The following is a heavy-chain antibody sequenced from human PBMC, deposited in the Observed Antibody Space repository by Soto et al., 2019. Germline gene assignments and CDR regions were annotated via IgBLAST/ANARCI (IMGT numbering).Heavy chain of an antibody. CDR1: GFTFSSYA. J-gene: IGHJ4*02. Sequence: EVQLLESGGGLVQPGGSLRLSCAASGFTFSSYAMSWVRQAPGKGLEWVSAISGSGGSTYYADSVKGRFTISRDNSKNTRYLQMNSLRVEDTAVYYCAKTVVVVPAAMGLGYYFDYWGQGTLVTVSS. CDR3: AKTVVVVPAAMGLGYYFDY. CDR2: ISGSGGST. D-gene: IGHD2-2*01. V-gene: IGHV3-23*01.